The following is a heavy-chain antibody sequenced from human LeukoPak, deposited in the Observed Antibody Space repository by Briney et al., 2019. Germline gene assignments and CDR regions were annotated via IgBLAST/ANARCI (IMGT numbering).Heavy chain of an antibody. CDR2: IIPILGIA. CDR1: GGTFSSYA. D-gene: IGHD2-2*02. CDR3: ARLVVVPAAINYYYGMDV. Sequence: SVKVSCKASGGTFSSYAISWVRQAPGQGLEWMGGIIPILGIANYAQKFQGRVTITADKSTSTAYMELSSLRSEDTAVYYCARLVVVPAAINYYYGMDVWGQGTTVTVSS. V-gene: IGHV1-69*10. J-gene: IGHJ6*02.